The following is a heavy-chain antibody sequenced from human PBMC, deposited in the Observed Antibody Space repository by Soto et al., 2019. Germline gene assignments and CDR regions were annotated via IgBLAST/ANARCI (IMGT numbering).Heavy chain of an antibody. CDR2: IYYSGSN. J-gene: IGHJ4*02. CDR3: ARVGRGDYVCGAEMGIDF. Sequence: QVQLQETGPGLVKPSQTLSLTCTVSGGSISSGGYYWSWIRQHPGKGLEWIGYIYYSGSNYYNPSLQRRVTLSVDTSKNQFSLELGSLAAADRAVYYCARVGRGDYVCGAEMGIDFWGQGTLVTVSS. CDR1: GGSISSGGYY. V-gene: IGHV4-31*03. D-gene: IGHD3-16*01.